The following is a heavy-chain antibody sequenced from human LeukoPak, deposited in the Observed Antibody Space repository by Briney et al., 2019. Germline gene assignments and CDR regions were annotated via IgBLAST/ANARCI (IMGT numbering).Heavy chain of an antibody. D-gene: IGHD6-19*01. CDR1: GFTFSSYA. CDR2: ISYDGSNK. J-gene: IGHJ6*03. Sequence: GGSLRLSCAASGFTFSSYAMHGVRQAPGKGLEWVAVISYDGSNKYYADSVKGRFTISRDNSKNTLYLQMNSLRAEDTAVYYCARQGGWYTFYYYYYMDVWGKGTTVTVPS. CDR3: ARQGGWYTFYYYYYMDV. V-gene: IGHV3-30*04.